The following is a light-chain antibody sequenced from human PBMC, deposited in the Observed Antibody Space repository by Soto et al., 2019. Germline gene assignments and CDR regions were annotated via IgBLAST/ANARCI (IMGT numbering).Light chain of an antibody. V-gene: IGKV3-20*01. CDR2: GAS. CDR1: QSVSSSY. CDR3: QQANSPYT. Sequence: EIVLTQSPGTLSLSPGERATLSCRASQSVSSSYLAWYQQKPGQAPRLLIYGASSRATGIPDRFSGSGSGTDFTLTISRLEPEDFATYYCQQANSPYTFGQGTKLEIK. J-gene: IGKJ2*01.